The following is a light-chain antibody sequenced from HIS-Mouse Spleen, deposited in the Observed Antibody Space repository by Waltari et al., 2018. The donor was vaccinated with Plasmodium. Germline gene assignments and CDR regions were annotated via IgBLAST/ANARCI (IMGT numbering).Light chain of an antibody. CDR1: QGISNY. CDR3: QKYNSAPWT. CDR2: AAS. Sequence: DIQMTQSPSSLSASVGYRVTITCRASQGISNYLAWYQQKPGKVPKLLIYAASTLQSWVPARFSGSGSGTDFTLTISSLQPEDVATYYCQKYNSAPWTFGQGTKVEIK. V-gene: IGKV1-27*01. J-gene: IGKJ1*01.